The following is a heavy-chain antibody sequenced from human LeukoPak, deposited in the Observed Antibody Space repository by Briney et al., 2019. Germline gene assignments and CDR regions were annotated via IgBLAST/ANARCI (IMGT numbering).Heavy chain of an antibody. CDR3: AKGYRYFDY. V-gene: IGHV3-23*01. CDR2: ISASGDTT. CDR1: GFTFNYHG. D-gene: IGHD1-1*01. Sequence: GGSLRLSCAASGFTFNYHGMNWVRQAPGKGLEWVSGISASGDTTRYADSVKGRFTISRDNSKNTLYLQMNSLRAEDTAVYYCAKGYRYFDYWGQGTLVTVSS. J-gene: IGHJ4*02.